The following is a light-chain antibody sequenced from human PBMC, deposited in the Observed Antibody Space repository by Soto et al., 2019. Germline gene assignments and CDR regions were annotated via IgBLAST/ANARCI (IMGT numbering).Light chain of an antibody. CDR1: QDITSY. V-gene: IGKV1-27*01. CDR2: AAS. CDR3: QKYNSAPRT. Sequence: DIQMTQSPSAVSASVGARVTITCRTSQDITSYLAWYQQKPGKVPKLLIYAASTLQSGVPSRFSGSGSGTDFTLTISSLQPEDVATYYCQKYNSAPRTFGQGTKVDIK. J-gene: IGKJ1*01.